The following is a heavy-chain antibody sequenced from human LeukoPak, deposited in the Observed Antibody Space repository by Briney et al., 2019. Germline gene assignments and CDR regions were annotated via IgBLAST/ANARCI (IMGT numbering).Heavy chain of an antibody. CDR3: TTSSLPDY. J-gene: IGHJ4*02. D-gene: IGHD2-2*01. CDR1: GLTFSNSA. Sequence: GGSLRLSCAVSGLTFSNSAIHWVRQASGKGLEWIGRIRSKPNNYTTSYAESLKGRFTISRDDSKNTAYLQMNSLKIEDTAVYYCTTSSLPDYWGQGTLVTVSS. CDR2: IRSKPNNYTT. V-gene: IGHV3-73*01.